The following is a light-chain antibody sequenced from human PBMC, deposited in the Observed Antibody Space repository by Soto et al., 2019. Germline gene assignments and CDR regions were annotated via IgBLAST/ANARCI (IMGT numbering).Light chain of an antibody. J-gene: IGKJ3*01. V-gene: IGKV1-12*01. CDR2: AAF. CDR1: QGIGTY. CDR3: QQANTFPFT. Sequence: IQLTPSPSSLSASVGDRVTISCRASQGIGTYLAWYQQKPGKAPKLLIYAAFTLHSGVPARFSGSGSGTDFTLTISSLQPEDFATYYCQQANTFPFTFGPGTKVDIK.